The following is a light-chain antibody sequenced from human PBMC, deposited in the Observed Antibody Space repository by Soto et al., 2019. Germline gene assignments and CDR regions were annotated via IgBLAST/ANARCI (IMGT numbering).Light chain of an antibody. J-gene: IGLJ1*01. V-gene: IGLV2-14*01. CDR1: TSDVGGYNY. CDR3: LSKTSSISYV. CDR2: EVS. Sequence: QSALTQPASVSGSPGQSITISCTGTTSDVGGYNYVSWNQQHPGKVPKLLIHEVSNRPSGVSNRFSGSKSGNTASLTISGLQAEDEADYYCLSKTSSISYVFGTGTKVTVL.